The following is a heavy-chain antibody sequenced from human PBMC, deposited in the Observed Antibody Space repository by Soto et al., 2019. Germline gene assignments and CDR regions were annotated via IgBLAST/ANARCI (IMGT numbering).Heavy chain of an antibody. CDR1: GFTFGSYA. Sequence: EVQLLESGGGLVQPGGSLRLSCVVSGFTFGSYAMSWVRQAPEKGPEWVAILGGNGFTTYYADSVKSRATISVDTSKNQFSLTLMSVTAADTAVYYCARWKYSYSNYPGDWFDSWGQGTLVTVSS. V-gene: IGHV3-23*01. J-gene: IGHJ5*01. CDR2: LGGNGFTT. CDR3: ARWKYSYSNYPGDWFDS. D-gene: IGHD5-18*01.